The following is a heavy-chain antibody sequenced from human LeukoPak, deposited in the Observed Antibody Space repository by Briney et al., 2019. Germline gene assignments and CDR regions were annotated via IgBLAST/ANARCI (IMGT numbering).Heavy chain of an antibody. CDR2: IKQDGSEK. Sequence: PGGSLRLSCAASGFTFNTYWMSWVRQAPGKGLEWVANIKQDGSEKYYVDSVKGRFTISRDNAKNSLYLQMNSLRAEDTSVYYYATSQTTSGRYGNAFDIWGQGTMVTVSS. V-gene: IGHV3-7*01. CDR1: GFTFNTYW. D-gene: IGHD6-19*01. J-gene: IGHJ3*02. CDR3: ATSQTTSGRYGNAFDI.